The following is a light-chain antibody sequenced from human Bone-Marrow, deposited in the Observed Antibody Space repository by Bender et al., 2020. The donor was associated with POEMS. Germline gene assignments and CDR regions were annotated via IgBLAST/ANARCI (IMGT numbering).Light chain of an antibody. V-gene: IGLV3-21*02. CDR2: DDF. CDR1: NIRSLS. CDR3: QVWDSASDHGI. Sequence: SYVLTQPPAVSVAPGQTATISCVGTNIRSLSVHWYQHRPAQAPVLVVYDDFHRPSGIPERFSGSNSANTATLNISRVEAGDEAFYYCQVWDSASDHGIFGGGTRLTVL. J-gene: IGLJ2*01.